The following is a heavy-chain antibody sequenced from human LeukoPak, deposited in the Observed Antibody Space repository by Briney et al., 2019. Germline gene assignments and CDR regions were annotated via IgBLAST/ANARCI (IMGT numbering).Heavy chain of an antibody. J-gene: IGHJ4*02. V-gene: IGHV3-7*04. D-gene: IGHD1-14*01. CDR1: GFTFSSYG. Sequence: PGRSLRLSCAASGFTFSSYGMHWVRQAPGKGLEWVANIKQDGSEKYYVDSVKGRFTISRDNAKNSLYLQMNSLRAEDTALYYCARHNPLWGYWGQGTLVTVSS. CDR2: IKQDGSEK. CDR3: ARHNPLWGY.